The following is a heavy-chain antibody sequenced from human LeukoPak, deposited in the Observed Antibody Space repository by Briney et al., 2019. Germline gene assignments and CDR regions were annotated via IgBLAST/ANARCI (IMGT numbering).Heavy chain of an antibody. Sequence: GESLMISCKGSGYSFPNYWIGWVRQLPGKGLEWMGIISPGDSDTTYKPSFQGQVTISADKSISTAYLQWSSLKASDTARYYCARSRAEKVPVWGSYRHHDAFDIWGQGTRVTVSP. V-gene: IGHV5-51*01. J-gene: IGHJ3*02. CDR3: ARSRAEKVPVWGSYRHHDAFDI. D-gene: IGHD3-16*02. CDR1: GYSFPNYW. CDR2: ISPGDSDT.